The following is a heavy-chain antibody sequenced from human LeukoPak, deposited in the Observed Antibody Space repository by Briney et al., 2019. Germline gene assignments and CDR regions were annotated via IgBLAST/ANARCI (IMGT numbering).Heavy chain of an antibody. CDR2: INPNSGGT. CDR1: GYTFTSYY. Sequence: RASVKVSCKASGYTFTSYYMHWVRRAPGQGLEWMGWINPNSGGTNYAQKFQGRVTMTRDTSISTAYMELSRLRSDDTAVYYCARGPTSYYYGSGSYSFGFDPWGQGTLVTVSS. D-gene: IGHD3-10*01. CDR3: ARGPTSYYYGSGSYSFGFDP. V-gene: IGHV1-2*02. J-gene: IGHJ5*02.